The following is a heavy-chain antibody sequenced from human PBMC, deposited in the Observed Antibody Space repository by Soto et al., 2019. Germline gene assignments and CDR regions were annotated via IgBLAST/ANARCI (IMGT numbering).Heavy chain of an antibody. CDR2: INPSGGST. Sequence: GASMKVSCKASGYTFTSYYMHWGRQAPGQGLEWMGIINPSGGSTSYAQKFQGRVTMTRDTSTSTVYMELSSLRFEDTVVYYCARLGYSYGYEGYWFDPWGQGTLVTVSS. CDR3: ARLGYSYGYEGYWFDP. D-gene: IGHD5-18*01. CDR1: GYTFTSYY. V-gene: IGHV1-46*01. J-gene: IGHJ5*02.